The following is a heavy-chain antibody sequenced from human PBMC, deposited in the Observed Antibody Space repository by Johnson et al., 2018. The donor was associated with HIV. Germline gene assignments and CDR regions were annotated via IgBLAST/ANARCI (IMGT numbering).Heavy chain of an antibody. CDR2: INWNGGRT. CDR3: GKDRSVAGLYDAFDM. V-gene: IGHV3-20*04. CDR1: GFTFDDYG. D-gene: IGHD6-19*01. Sequence: VQLVESGGGVVRPGGSLRLSCAASGFTFDDYGMSWVRQAPGKGLEWVSGINWNGGRTGYADSVKGRFTISRENAKNSLYLQMNGLRAEDTAFYYCGKDRSVAGLYDAFDMWGQGTRVYVSS. J-gene: IGHJ3*02.